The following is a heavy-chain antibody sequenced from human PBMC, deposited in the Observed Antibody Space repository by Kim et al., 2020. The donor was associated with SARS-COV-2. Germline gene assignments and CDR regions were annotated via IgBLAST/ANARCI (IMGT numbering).Heavy chain of an antibody. Sequence: GESLKISCKGSGYSFTSYWIGWVRQMPGKGLEWMGIIYPGDSDTRYSPSFQGQVTISADKSISTAYLQWSSLKASDTAMYYCARYITMVRGGHYYYGMDVCVQGTTVTGSS. V-gene: IGHV5-51*01. CDR3: ARYITMVRGGHYYYGMDV. D-gene: IGHD3-10*01. CDR2: IYPGDSDT. CDR1: GYSFTSYW. J-gene: IGHJ6*02.